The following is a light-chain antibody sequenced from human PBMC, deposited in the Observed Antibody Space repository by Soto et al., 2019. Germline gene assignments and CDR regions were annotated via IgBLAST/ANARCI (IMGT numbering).Light chain of an antibody. CDR3: TSYTSSSLYV. V-gene: IGLV2-14*03. CDR2: DVS. J-gene: IGLJ1*01. Sequence: QSVLTQPASVSGSPGQSITISCTGTSSDVGGYNYVSWYQQHPGKAPKVMIYDVSNRPSGVSNRFSGSKSGNTASLTISVLQAEDEADYYCTSYTSSSLYVFGTGTKVTVL. CDR1: SSDVGGYNY.